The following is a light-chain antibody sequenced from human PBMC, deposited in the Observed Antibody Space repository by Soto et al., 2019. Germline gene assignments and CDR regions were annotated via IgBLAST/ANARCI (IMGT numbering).Light chain of an antibody. V-gene: IGLV1-44*01. J-gene: IGLJ2*01. CDR2: SNN. Sequence: QSVLTQPPSASGTPGQRVTISCSGSSSNIGTHTVNWYQQLPGTAPKLVIYSNNQRPSGVPDRFSGSKSGTSASLAISWLRSEDEADYYCATWGDSLNGVFGGGTKLTVL. CDR1: SSNIGTHT. CDR3: ATWGDSLNGV.